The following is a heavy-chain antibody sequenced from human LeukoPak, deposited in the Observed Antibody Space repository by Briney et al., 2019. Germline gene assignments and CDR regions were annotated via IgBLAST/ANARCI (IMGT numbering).Heavy chain of an antibody. Sequence: PSQTLSLTCTVSGGSISSGTYYWSRIRQPTGKGLESIGRLYTNGSTNHNPSLKSRVTISLDTSKNQFSLKLSSVTAADTAVYYCARERAYSGWFAVYFDYWGQGTLVTGSS. CDR2: LYTNGST. CDR3: ARERAYSGWFAVYFDY. D-gene: IGHD6-19*01. CDR1: GGSISSGTYY. J-gene: IGHJ4*02. V-gene: IGHV4-61*02.